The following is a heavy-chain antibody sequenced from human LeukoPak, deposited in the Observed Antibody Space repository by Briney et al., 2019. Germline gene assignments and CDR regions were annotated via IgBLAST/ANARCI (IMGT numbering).Heavy chain of an antibody. V-gene: IGHV3-21*01. D-gene: IGHD4-23*01. CDR2: ISSSSSYI. J-gene: IGHJ4*02. CDR3: ALTGGGGNWEFDY. CDR1: GFTFSSYS. Sequence: GGSLRLSCAASGFTFSSYSMNWVRQAPGKGLEWVSSISSSSSYIYYADSVKGRFTISRDNAKNSLYLQMNSLRAEDTAVYYCALTGGGGNWEFDYWGQGTLVTVSS.